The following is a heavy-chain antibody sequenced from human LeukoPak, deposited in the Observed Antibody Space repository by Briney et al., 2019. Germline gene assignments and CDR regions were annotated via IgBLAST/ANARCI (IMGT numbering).Heavy chain of an antibody. J-gene: IGHJ4*02. V-gene: IGHV3-21*01. CDR2: ISSSSSYI. D-gene: IGHD3-22*01. CDR3: AKDARITMIVVVITHFDY. Sequence: GGSLRLSCAASGFTFSSYSMNWVRQAPGKGPEWVSSISSSSSYIYYADSVKGRFTISRDNAKNSLYLQMNSLRAEDTAVYYCAKDARITMIVVVITHFDYWGQGTLVTVSS. CDR1: GFTFSSYS.